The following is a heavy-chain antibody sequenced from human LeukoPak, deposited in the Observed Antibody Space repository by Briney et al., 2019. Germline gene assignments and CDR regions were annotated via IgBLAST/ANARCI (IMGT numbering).Heavy chain of an antibody. D-gene: IGHD2-2*01. V-gene: IGHV3-33*01. CDR3: ARAPLRTISTDY. Sequence: RGSLRLSCAASGFTFSSYGMHWVRQAPGKGLEWVAVIWHDGSNKYYADSVKGRFTISRDNSKNTLYLQMNSLRAEDTAVYYCARAPLRTISTDYWGQGTLVTVSS. CDR2: IWHDGSNK. J-gene: IGHJ4*02. CDR1: GFTFSSYG.